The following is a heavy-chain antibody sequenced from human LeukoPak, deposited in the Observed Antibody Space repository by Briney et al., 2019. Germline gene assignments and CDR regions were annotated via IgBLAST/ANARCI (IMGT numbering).Heavy chain of an antibody. CDR3: ARALGRSGLWVFLY. CDR2: INPSSGTT. J-gene: IGHJ4*02. V-gene: IGHV1-46*04. CDR1: GYTFTSYY. Sequence: ASVPVTFKASGYTFTSYYWHWVRQAPGQGLERMGIINPSSGTTRYAQKLQGRVTMTRDTSTSTVYMELSSLRSEDTAVYYCARALGRSGLWVFLYWGQRILVTVFS. D-gene: IGHD6-19*01.